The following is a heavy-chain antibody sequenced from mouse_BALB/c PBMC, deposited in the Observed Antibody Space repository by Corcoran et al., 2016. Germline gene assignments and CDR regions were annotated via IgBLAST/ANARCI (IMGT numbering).Heavy chain of an antibody. CDR3: AIWDVDY. Sequence: QVQLQQSGAELMKPGASVKISCKATGYTFSSYWIEWVKQRPGHGLEWIGQILPGSDSTNYNEKFKGKATFTVDTSSNTAYMQLSSLTSEDSAVYYCAIWDVDYWGQGTTLTVSS. CDR2: ILPGSDST. V-gene: IGHV1-9*01. CDR1: GYTFSSYW. J-gene: IGHJ2*01. D-gene: IGHD4-1*01.